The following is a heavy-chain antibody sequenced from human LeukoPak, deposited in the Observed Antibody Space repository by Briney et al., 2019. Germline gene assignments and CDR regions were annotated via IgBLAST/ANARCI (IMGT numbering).Heavy chain of an antibody. D-gene: IGHD1-26*01. CDR3: ARGSSGSYPEVDYFQH. V-gene: IGHV1-18*01. CDR1: GYTFTSYG. Sequence: ASVKVSCKASGYTFTSYGISWVRQAPGQGLEWMGWISAYNGNTNYAQKLQGRVTMTTDTSTSTAYIELRSLRSDDTAVYYCARGSSGSYPEVDYFQHWGQGTLVTVSS. J-gene: IGHJ1*01. CDR2: ISAYNGNT.